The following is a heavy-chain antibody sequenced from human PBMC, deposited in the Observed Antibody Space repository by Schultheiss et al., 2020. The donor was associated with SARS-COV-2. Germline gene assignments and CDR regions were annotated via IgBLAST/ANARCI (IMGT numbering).Heavy chain of an antibody. J-gene: IGHJ6*02. Sequence: GGSVRLSCAASGFTFSSYSMNWVRQAPGKGLVWVSNIEGDGRTTTYADSVKGRFTISRDNAKNSLYLQMNSLRAEDTAVYYCARDSPPGSEYYDFWYGMDVWGQGTTVTVSS. CDR2: IEGDGRTT. CDR1: GFTFSSYS. CDR3: ARDSPPGSEYYDFWYGMDV. V-gene: IGHV3-74*01. D-gene: IGHD3-3*01.